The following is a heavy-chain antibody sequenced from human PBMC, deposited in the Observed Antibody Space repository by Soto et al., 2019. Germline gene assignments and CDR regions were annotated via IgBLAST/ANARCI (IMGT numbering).Heavy chain of an antibody. CDR1: GFTFGDYA. CDR2: IRSKAYGGTT. J-gene: IGHJ5*02. Sequence: PGGSLRLSCTASGFTFGDYAMSWFRQAPGKGLEWVGFIRSKAYGGTTEYAASVKGRFTISRDDSKSIAYLQMNSLKTEDTAVYYCTRGLKQQLVLVKWFDPWGQGTLVTVSS. CDR3: TRGLKQQLVLVKWFDP. D-gene: IGHD6-13*01. V-gene: IGHV3-49*03.